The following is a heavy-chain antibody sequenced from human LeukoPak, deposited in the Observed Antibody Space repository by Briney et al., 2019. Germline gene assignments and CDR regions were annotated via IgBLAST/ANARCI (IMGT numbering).Heavy chain of an antibody. V-gene: IGHV4-59*01. J-gene: IGHJ4*02. CDR2: IYYSGST. Sequence: SETLSLTCTVSGGSISSYYWSWILQPPGKGLEWIGYIYYSGSTNYNPSLKSRVTISVDTSKNQFSLKLSSVTAADTAVYYCARDPYYYDYWGQGTLVTVSS. CDR3: ARDPYYYDY. CDR1: GGSISSYY.